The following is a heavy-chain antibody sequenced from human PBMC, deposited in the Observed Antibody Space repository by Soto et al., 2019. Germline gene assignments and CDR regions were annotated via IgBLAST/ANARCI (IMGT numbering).Heavy chain of an antibody. CDR1: GYTFTSYG. D-gene: IGHD3-3*02. Sequence: ASVKVSCKASGYTFTSYGISCVRQAPEQGLEWMGWISAYNGNTNYAQKLQGRVTMTTDTSTSTAYMELRSLRSDDTAVYYCARGNGFIFGVVTELAHFDYWGQGTLVTVSS. J-gene: IGHJ4*02. CDR3: ARGNGFIFGVVTELAHFDY. V-gene: IGHV1-18*01. CDR2: ISAYNGNT.